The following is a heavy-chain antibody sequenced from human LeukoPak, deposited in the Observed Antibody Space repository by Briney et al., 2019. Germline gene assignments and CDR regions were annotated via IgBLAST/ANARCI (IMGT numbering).Heavy chain of an antibody. CDR3: ARMMGDYYDLHEY. CDR1: GGSISSGGYY. J-gene: IGHJ4*02. D-gene: IGHD2-21*02. V-gene: IGHV4-61*08. Sequence: PSETLSLTCTVSGGSISSGGYYWSWIRQHPGKGLEWIGYIYYSGSTNYNPSLKSRVTISVDTSKNQFSLKLSSVTAADTAVYYCARMMGDYYDLHEYWGRGTLVTVSS. CDR2: IYYSGST.